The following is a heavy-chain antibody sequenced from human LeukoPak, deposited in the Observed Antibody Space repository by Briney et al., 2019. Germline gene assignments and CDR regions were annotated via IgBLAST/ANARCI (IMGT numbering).Heavy chain of an antibody. CDR2: INPSGGST. D-gene: IGHD6-13*01. V-gene: IGHV1-46*01. J-gene: IGHJ6*04. Sequence: GASVKVSCEASGYTFTSYYMHWVRQAPGQGLEWMGIINPSGGSTSYAQKFQGRVTMTRDTSTSTVYMELSSLRSEDTAVYYGARVRVGSSWFHRPSYYYYGRDVGAKGTRVTVPS. CDR1: GYTFTSYY. CDR3: ARVRVGSSWFHRPSYYYYGRDV.